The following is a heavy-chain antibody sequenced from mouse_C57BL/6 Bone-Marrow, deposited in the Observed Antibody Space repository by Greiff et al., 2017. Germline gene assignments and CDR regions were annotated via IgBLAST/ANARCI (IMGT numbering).Heavy chain of an antibody. V-gene: IGHV14-2*01. D-gene: IGHD1-1*01. CDR2: IDPEDGET. CDR3: ARRITTVVATFDYYFDY. J-gene: IGHJ2*01. Sequence: DVKLQESGAELVKPGASVKLSCTASGFNIKDYYMHWVKQRTEQGLEWIGRIDPEDGETKYAPKFQGKATITADTSSNTAYLQLSSLTSEDTAVYYCARRITTVVATFDYYFDYWGQGTTLTVSS. CDR1: GFNIKDYY.